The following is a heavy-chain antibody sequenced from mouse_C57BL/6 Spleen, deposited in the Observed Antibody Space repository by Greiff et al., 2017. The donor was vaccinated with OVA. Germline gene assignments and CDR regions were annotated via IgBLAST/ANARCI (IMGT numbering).Heavy chain of an antibody. CDR1: GFTFSSYA. D-gene: IGHD1-1*01. J-gene: IGHJ4*01. CDR2: ISDGGSYT. V-gene: IGHV5-4*03. CDR3: ARRGGYYGSRGAMDY. Sequence: EVMLVESGGGLVKPGGSLKLSCAASGFTFSSYAMSWVRQTPEKRLEWVATISDGGSYTYYPDNVKGRFTISRDNAKNNLYLQMSHLKSEDTAMYYCARRGGYYGSRGAMDYWGQGTSVTVSS.